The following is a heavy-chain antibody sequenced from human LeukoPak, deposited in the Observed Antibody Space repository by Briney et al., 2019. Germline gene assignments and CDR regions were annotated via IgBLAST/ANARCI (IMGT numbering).Heavy chain of an antibody. CDR3: ATDPGAAAGTSDY. J-gene: IGHJ4*02. CDR1: GFTLTELS. CDR2: FDPEDGET. D-gene: IGHD6-13*01. V-gene: IGHV1-24*01. Sequence: ASVKVSCQVSGFTLTELSMHWVRQAPGKGLEWMGGFDPEDGETIYAQKFQGRVTMTEDTSTDTAYMELSSLRSEDTAVYYCATDPGAAAGTSDYWGQGTLVTVSS.